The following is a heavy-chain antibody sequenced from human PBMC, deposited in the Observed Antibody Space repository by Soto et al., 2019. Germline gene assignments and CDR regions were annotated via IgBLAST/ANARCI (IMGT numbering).Heavy chain of an antibody. D-gene: IGHD3-10*01. J-gene: IGHJ4*02. CDR2: IIPILGIA. V-gene: IGHV1-69*04. Sequence: SVKVSCKASGGTFSSYTISWVRQAPGQGLEWMGRIIPILGIANYAQKFQGRVTITADKSTSTAYMELSSLRSEDTAVYYCAREMATMVRGVIIHRTPYYFDHWGQGTLVTVS. CDR3: AREMATMVRGVIIHRTPYYFDH. CDR1: GGTFSSYT.